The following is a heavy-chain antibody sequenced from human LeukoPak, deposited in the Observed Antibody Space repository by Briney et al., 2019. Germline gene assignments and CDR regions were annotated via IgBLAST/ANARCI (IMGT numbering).Heavy chain of an antibody. D-gene: IGHD5-18*01. Sequence: ASVKVSCKASGYTFTGYYMHWVRQAPGQGLEWMGWINPNSGGTNYAQKFQGRVTMTRDTSISTAYMELSRLRSDDTAVYYCARARRNSYGPNFDYWGQGTLVTVSS. CDR1: GYTFTGYY. J-gene: IGHJ4*02. CDR3: ARARRNSYGPNFDY. CDR2: INPNSGGT. V-gene: IGHV1-2*02.